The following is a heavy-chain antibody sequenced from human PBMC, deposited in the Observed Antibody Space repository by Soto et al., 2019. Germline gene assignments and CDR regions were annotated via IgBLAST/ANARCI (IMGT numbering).Heavy chain of an antibody. V-gene: IGHV4-59*01. J-gene: IGHJ4*02. CDR2: VYDSGST. CDR1: GGSISSYY. D-gene: IGHD6-6*01. Sequence: PSETLSLTCTVSGGSISSYYWSWIRQPPGKGLEWIGYVYDSGSTNYNPSLKSRVTISVDTSKNQFSLKLASVTAADTAVYYCAAPPRYWGQGTLVTAPQ. CDR3: AAPPRY.